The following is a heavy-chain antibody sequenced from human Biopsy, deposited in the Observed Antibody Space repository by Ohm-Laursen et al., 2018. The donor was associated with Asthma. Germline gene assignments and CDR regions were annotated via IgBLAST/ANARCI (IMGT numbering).Heavy chain of an antibody. D-gene: IGHD3-3*01. CDR1: GYTFTGYY. J-gene: IGHJ4*02. CDR3: ARGRHYDFWSGYYIEYFDY. CDR2: INPNSGGT. V-gene: IGHV1-2*06. Sequence: SVKVSCKASGYTFTGYYMHWVRQAPGQGLEWMGRINPNSGGTNYAQKFQGRVTMTRDTSISTAYMELSRLRSDDTAVYYCARGRHYDFWSGYYIEYFDYWGQGTLVTVSS.